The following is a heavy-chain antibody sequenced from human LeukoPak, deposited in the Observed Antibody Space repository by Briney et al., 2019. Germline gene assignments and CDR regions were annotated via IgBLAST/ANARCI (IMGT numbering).Heavy chain of an antibody. CDR2: IRFDGTIK. D-gene: IGHD3-10*01. Sequence: GGSLRLSCAASGYTFSSYGMHWVRQAPGKGLEWVAFIRFDGTIKDYADSVKGRFTISRDNSKNTLNLLMNSLRVEDTAVYYCAKDPASMVRGAASWFDPWGQGTLVTVSS. V-gene: IGHV3-30*02. J-gene: IGHJ5*02. CDR3: AKDPASMVRGAASWFDP. CDR1: GYTFSSYG.